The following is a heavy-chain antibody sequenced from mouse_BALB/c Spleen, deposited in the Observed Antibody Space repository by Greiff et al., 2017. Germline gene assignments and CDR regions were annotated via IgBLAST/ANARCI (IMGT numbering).Heavy chain of an antibody. V-gene: IGHV1S81*02. J-gene: IGHJ2*01. CDR2: INPSNGRT. Sequence: QVQLQQPGAELVKPGASVKLSCKASGYTFTSYWMHWVKQRPGPGLEWIGEINPSNGRTNYNEKFKSKATLTVDKSSSTAYMQLSSLTSEDSAVYYCARRGYGTYFDYWGQGTTLTVSS. CDR3: ARRGYGTYFDY. D-gene: IGHD1-1*01. CDR1: GYTFTSYW.